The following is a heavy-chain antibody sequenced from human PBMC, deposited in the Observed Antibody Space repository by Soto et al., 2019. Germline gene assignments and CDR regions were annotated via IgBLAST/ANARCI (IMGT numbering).Heavy chain of an antibody. Sequence: ASVKVSCKASGSTSTDYYINWVRQAPGQGLEWMGWINPKTGGTNYAQKFQDCVTMTRDTSISTAYMELNRLTSDDTAVYYCARDPESPQGNNALDGWGQGTTVTVSS. CDR3: ARDPESPQGNNALDG. CDR2: INPKTGGT. D-gene: IGHD1-1*01. J-gene: IGHJ6*02. CDR1: GSTSTDYY. V-gene: IGHV1-2*04.